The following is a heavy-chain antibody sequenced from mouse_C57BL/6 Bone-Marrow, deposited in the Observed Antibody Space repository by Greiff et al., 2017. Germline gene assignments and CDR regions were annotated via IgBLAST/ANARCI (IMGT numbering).Heavy chain of an antibody. J-gene: IGHJ2*01. V-gene: IGHV1-59*01. CDR1: GYTFTSYW. CDR3: ARRGGYYQFLY. Sequence: QVQLQQPGAELVRPGTSVKLSCKASGYTFTSYWMHWVKQRPGQGLEWIGVIDPSDSYTNYNQKFKGKATLTVDTSSSTAYMQLSSLTSEDSAVYYCARRGGYYQFLYWGQGTTLTVAS. D-gene: IGHD2-3*01. CDR2: IDPSDSYT.